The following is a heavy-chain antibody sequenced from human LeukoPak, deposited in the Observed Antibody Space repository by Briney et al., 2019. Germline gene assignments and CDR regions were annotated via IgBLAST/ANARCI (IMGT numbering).Heavy chain of an antibody. D-gene: IGHD3-10*01. CDR3: ARASPITMVRGVSYMDV. CDR2: IRQDGSEK. J-gene: IGHJ6*03. Sequence: GGSLRLSCAASGFTFSSYWMSWVRQAPGKGLEWVANIRQDGSEKYYVDSVKGRFTISRDNAKNSLYLQMNSLRAEDTAVCYCARASPITMVRGVSYMDVWGKGTTVTVSS. CDR1: GFTFSSYW. V-gene: IGHV3-7*01.